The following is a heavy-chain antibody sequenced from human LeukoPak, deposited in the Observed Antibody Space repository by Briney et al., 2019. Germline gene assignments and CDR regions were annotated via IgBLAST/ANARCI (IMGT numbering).Heavy chain of an antibody. V-gene: IGHV3-23*01. J-gene: IGHJ4*02. Sequence: SGGSLRLSCAASGFTFSSYAMSWVRQAPGKGLEWVSAISGRGVSTYYADSVEGRFPIARDNSKNTLYLQMNSLRAEDTAVYYCAKKAQAAGTGFDYWGQGTLVTVSS. D-gene: IGHD6-13*01. CDR3: AKKAQAAGTGFDY. CDR1: GFTFSSYA. CDR2: ISGRGVST.